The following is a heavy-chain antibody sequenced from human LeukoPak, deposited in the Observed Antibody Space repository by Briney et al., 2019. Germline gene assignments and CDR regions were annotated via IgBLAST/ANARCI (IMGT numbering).Heavy chain of an antibody. CDR3: AKIRFYYDSSFDYWYFDL. D-gene: IGHD3-22*01. J-gene: IGHJ2*01. CDR1: GFPFSRYA. V-gene: IGHV3-23*01. CDR2: ITASSGGT. Sequence: GGSLRLSCAASGFPFSRYAMGWVRQDPRKGMEWVSGITASSGGTYYADSVKGRFTISRDNSKNTLYLQIIRLRADDTAIYFSAKIRFYYDSSFDYWYFDLWGRGTLVTVSS.